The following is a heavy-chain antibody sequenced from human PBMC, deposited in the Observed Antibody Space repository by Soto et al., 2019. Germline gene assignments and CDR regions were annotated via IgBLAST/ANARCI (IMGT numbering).Heavy chain of an antibody. Sequence: ASVKVSCKASGYTFTSYYMHWVRQAPGQGLEWMGIINPSGGSTSYAQKFQGRVTMTRDTSTSTVYMELSSLRSEDTAVYYCAREFPNGSGSYLGGMDVWGQGTMVTVSS. CDR2: INPSGGST. CDR1: GYTFTSYY. V-gene: IGHV1-46*01. D-gene: IGHD3-10*01. J-gene: IGHJ6*02. CDR3: AREFPNGSGSYLGGMDV.